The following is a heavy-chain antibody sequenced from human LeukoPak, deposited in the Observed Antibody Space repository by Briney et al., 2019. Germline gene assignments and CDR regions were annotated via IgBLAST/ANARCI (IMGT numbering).Heavy chain of an antibody. D-gene: IGHD5-18*01. J-gene: IGHJ4*02. CDR1: GGSISSYY. CDR2: IYSSGST. Sequence: SETLSLTCTVSGGSISSYYWSWIRQPPGKGLEWIGYIYSSGSTNYNPSLRSRVTISLDTSKNQFSLKLSSVTAADTAIYYCARVGRGYSHGDWGQGTLVTVSS. CDR3: ARVGRGYSHGD. V-gene: IGHV4-59*08.